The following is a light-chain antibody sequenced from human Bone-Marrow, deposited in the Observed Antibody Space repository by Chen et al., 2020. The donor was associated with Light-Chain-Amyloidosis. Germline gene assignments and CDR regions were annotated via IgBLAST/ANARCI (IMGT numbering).Light chain of an antibody. CDR2: RDT. Sequence: SYELTQPPSVSVSPGQTARITCSGDDLPTKYAYWYQQKQGHAPVLVIHRDTERPSGIAERFSGSGSGTTATLTISGVQAEDEADYHCQSADSSGTYEVIFGGVTKLTVL. V-gene: IGLV3-25*03. J-gene: IGLJ2*01. CDR3: QSADSSGTYEVI. CDR1: DLPTKY.